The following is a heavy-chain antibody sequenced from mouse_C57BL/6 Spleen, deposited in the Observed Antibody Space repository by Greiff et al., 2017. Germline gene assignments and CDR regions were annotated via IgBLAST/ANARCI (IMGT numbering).Heavy chain of an antibody. CDR3: TRDRYGSDYYAMDY. D-gene: IGHD1-1*01. CDR1: GFTFSSYA. CDR2: ISSGGDYI. Sequence: EVKLVESGEGLVKPGGSLKLSCAASGFTFSSYAMSWVRQTPEKRLEWVAYISSGGDYIYYADTVKGRFTISRDNARNTLYLQMSSLKSEDTAMYYCTRDRYGSDYYAMDYWGQGTSVTVSS. J-gene: IGHJ4*01. V-gene: IGHV5-9-1*02.